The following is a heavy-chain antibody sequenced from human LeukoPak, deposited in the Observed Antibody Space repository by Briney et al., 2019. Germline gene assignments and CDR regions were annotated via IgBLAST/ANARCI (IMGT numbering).Heavy chain of an antibody. J-gene: IGHJ4*02. V-gene: IGHV1-2*06. CDR2: INPNSGGT. D-gene: IGHD3-10*01. Sequence: ASVKVSCKASGYTFTGYYMRWVRQAPGQGLEWMGRINPNSGGTNYAQKFQGRVTMTRDTSISTAYMELSRLRSDDTAMNYCARVYGSGSLDYWGQGTLVTVSS. CDR1: GYTFTGYY. CDR3: ARVYGSGSLDY.